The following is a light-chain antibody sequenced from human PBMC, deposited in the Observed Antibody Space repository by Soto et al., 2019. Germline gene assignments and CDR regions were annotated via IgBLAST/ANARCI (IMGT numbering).Light chain of an antibody. CDR3: SSFTSDITYV. Sequence: QSVLTQPASVSGSPGQSITISCTGTSSDVGGYNSVSWYRQDPGKAPKLMIYDVTNRPSGVSNRFSGSKSGNTASLTISGLQAEEEADYYCSSFTSDITYVFGTGTRSPS. CDR1: SSDVGGYNS. CDR2: DVT. V-gene: IGLV2-14*01. J-gene: IGLJ1*01.